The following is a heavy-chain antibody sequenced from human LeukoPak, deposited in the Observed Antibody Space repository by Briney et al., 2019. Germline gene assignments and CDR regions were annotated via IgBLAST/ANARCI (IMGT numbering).Heavy chain of an antibody. D-gene: IGHD3-10*01. J-gene: IGHJ3*02. Sequence: SQTLSLTCAVSGGSISSGGYSWSWIRQPPGKGLEWIGYIYHSGSTYYNPSLKSRVTISVDRSKNQFSLKLSSVTAADTAVYYCVRRGGSADAFDIWGQGTMVTVSS. CDR2: IYHSGST. V-gene: IGHV4-30-2*01. CDR3: VRRGGSADAFDI. CDR1: GGSISSGGYS.